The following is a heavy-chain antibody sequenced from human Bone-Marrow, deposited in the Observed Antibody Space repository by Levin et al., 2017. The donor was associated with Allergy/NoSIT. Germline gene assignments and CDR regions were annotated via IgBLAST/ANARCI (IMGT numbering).Heavy chain of an antibody. CDR2: ISGSGNNI. CDR1: GFTFNNYG. Sequence: GESLKISCAASGFTFNNYGLSWVRQAPGKGLEWVSAISGSGNNIYYADSVRGRFTISRDNSKNSLDLQLNSLTAEDTAVYYCAKWASYCGGDCYWFAPFDCWGQGALVTVSS. J-gene: IGHJ4*02. V-gene: IGHV3-23*01. CDR3: AKWASYCGGDCYWFAPFDC. D-gene: IGHD2-21*01.